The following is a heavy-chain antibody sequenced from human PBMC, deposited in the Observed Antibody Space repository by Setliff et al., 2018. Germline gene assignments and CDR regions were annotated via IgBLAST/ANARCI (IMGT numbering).Heavy chain of an antibody. Sequence: GESLTISCKGSGYSFTDYWIAWVRQTPGKGLEWMGTIYPGNADTRYSLSFQGQVTISTDTSINTAFLQWNNLKASDTAVYYCARRGERFFNWFDPWGQGTLVTVPQ. CDR3: ARRGERFFNWFDP. V-gene: IGHV5-51*01. D-gene: IGHD2-21*01. J-gene: IGHJ5*02. CDR1: GYSFTDYW. CDR2: IYPGNADT.